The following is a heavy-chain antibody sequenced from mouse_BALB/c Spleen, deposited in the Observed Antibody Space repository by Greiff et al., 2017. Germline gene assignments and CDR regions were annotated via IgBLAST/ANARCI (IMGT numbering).Heavy chain of an antibody. CDR3: ARGGYRYEAWFAY. J-gene: IGHJ3*01. V-gene: IGHV3-2*02. D-gene: IGHD2-14*01. CDR2: ISYSGST. CDR1: GYSITSDYA. Sequence: EVKLVESGPGLVKPSQSLSLTCTVTGYSITSDYAWNWIRQFPGNKLEWMGYISYSGSTSYNPSLKSRISITRDTSKNQFFLQLNSVTTEDTATYYCARGGYRYEAWFAYWGQGTLVTVSA.